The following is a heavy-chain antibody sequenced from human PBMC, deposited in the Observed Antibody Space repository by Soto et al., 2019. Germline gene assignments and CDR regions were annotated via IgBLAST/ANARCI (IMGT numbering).Heavy chain of an antibody. Sequence: QVQLVQSGAEVKKPGASVKVSCKASGYTFTSYDINWVRQATGQGLEWMGWMNPNSGNTGYTQKFQGRVTMTRNTSTXTAYMELSSLRAEDTAVYYCATPDHDYGGNSVVSNWGQGTLVTVSS. CDR3: ATPDHDYGGNSVVSN. V-gene: IGHV1-8*01. J-gene: IGHJ4*02. D-gene: IGHD4-17*01. CDR2: MNPNSGNT. CDR1: GYTFTSYD.